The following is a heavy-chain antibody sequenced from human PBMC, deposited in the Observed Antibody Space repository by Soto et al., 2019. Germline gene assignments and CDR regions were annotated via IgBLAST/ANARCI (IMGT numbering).Heavy chain of an antibody. D-gene: IGHD2-15*01. CDR3: ARRYCSGGSCYSLFGPFGY. Sequence: GGSLRLSCAASGFSFSSYGMHWVRQGPGKGLEWVAVIWYDGSNEYYADSVKGRFTISRDNSKNTLYLQMNSLRAEDTAVYYCARRYCSGGSCYSLFGPFGYWGQGTLVTVSS. J-gene: IGHJ4*02. V-gene: IGHV3-33*01. CDR2: IWYDGSNE. CDR1: GFSFSSYG.